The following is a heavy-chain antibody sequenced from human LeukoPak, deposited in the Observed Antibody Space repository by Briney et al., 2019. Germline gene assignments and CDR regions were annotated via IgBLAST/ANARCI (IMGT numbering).Heavy chain of an antibody. V-gene: IGHV3-30*02. CDR1: GFTFSSYG. Sequence: PGGSLTLSCAASGFTFSSYGMHWVRQAPGKGLEWVAFIRYDGSNKNYADSVKGRFTISRDNSKNTLYLQMNSLRAEDTAVYYCAKDLYSYGNNYFDYWGQGTLVTISS. J-gene: IGHJ4*02. D-gene: IGHD5-18*01. CDR3: AKDLYSYGNNYFDY. CDR2: IRYDGSNK.